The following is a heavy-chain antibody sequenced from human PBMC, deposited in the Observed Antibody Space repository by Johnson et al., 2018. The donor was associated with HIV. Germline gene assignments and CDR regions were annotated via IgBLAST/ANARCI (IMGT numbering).Heavy chain of an antibody. J-gene: IGHJ3*02. CDR3: ARDPAAAGGI. CDR2: IYAGGCS. Sequence: VQLVESGGGLIQPGGSLRLSCAASGFTVSSNYMSWVRQAPGKGLEWVSVIYAGGCSYYADSVKGRFTISRDNANNSLYLQMNSLRAEDTAVYYCARDPAAAGGIWGQGTMVTVSS. V-gene: IGHV3-53*01. D-gene: IGHD6-13*01. CDR1: GFTVSSNY.